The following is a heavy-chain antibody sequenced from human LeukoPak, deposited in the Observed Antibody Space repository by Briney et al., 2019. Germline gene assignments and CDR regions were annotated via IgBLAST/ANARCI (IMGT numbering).Heavy chain of an antibody. CDR1: GYTLTELS. Sequence: ASVKVSCKVSGYTLTELSMHWVRQAPGKGLEWMGGFDPEDGETIYAQKFQGRVTMTEDTSTDTAYMELSSLRSEDTAVYYCAISPYRYCSSTSCRSIPWFDPWGQGTLVIVSS. CDR3: AISPYRYCSSTSCRSIPWFDP. CDR2: FDPEDGET. D-gene: IGHD2-2*01. J-gene: IGHJ5*02. V-gene: IGHV1-24*01.